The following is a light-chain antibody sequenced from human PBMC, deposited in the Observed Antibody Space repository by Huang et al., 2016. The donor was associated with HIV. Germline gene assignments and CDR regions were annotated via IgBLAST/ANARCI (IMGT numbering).Light chain of an antibody. CDR2: ATS. Sequence: DIQMTQSPSSLSASVGDRVTITCRASQAISKSLAWYQQRPGKAPNLLLFATSKLESGAPSRVSGSGSGTDYTLTISNLQPEDSATYYCQQYYNTVPITFGQGTRLEI. V-gene: IGKV1-NL1*01. CDR3: QQYYNTVPIT. CDR1: QAISKS. J-gene: IGKJ5*01.